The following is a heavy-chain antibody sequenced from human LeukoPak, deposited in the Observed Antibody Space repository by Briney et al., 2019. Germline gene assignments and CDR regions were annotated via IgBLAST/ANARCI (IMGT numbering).Heavy chain of an antibody. V-gene: IGHV4-39*07. Sequence: SETLSLTCTVSGGSISSSSYYWGWIRQPPGKGLEWIGSIYYSGSTYYNPSLKSRVTISVDTSKNQFSLKLSSVTAADTAVYYCAKDMDSRIVVVAQNYDYWGQGTLVTVSS. J-gene: IGHJ4*02. CDR1: GGSISSSSYY. CDR3: AKDMDSRIVVVAQNYDY. CDR2: IYYSGST. D-gene: IGHD2-15*01.